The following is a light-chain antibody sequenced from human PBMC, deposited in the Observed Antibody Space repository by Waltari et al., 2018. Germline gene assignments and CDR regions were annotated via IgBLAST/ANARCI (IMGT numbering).Light chain of an antibody. CDR2: GAS. V-gene: IGKV3-20*01. Sequence: EIVLTQSPGTLSVSPGERVPVSCRASQTITGSWLTWYHQKPGQAARLLIYGASNRAPGIPDRFSGSGSGTDFTLTISRLEPEDSAVYYCQQYDGSVVTFGGGTKVEIK. CDR1: QTITGSW. J-gene: IGKJ4*01. CDR3: QQYDGSVVT.